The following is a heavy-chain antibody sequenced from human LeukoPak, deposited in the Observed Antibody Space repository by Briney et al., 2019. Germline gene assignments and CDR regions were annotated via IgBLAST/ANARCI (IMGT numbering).Heavy chain of an antibody. CDR1: GFPFTNYA. J-gene: IGHJ4*02. CDR2: ISNDGRSK. CDR3: ARENSYGAPLDY. Sequence: PGGSLRLSCAASGFPFTNYAMHWVRQAPGKGLEWVAVISNDGRSKYHADSVKGRSTISRDDSKKTVYLQMNSLRGEDSAVYFCARENSYGAPLDYWGQGSLVTVSS. D-gene: IGHD5-18*01. V-gene: IGHV3-30*03.